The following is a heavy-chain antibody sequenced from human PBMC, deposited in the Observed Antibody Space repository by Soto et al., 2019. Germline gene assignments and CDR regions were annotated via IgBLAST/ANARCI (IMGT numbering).Heavy chain of an antibody. CDR1: GFTFSSYA. J-gene: IGHJ6*02. V-gene: IGHV3-23*01. CDR3: AKGGDIFDYYYYGMDV. CDR2: ISGSGGST. Sequence: EVQLLESGGGLVQPGGSLRLSSAASGFTFSSYAMSWVRQAPGKGLEWVSAISGSGGSTYYADSVKGRFTNSRDNSKNTLYLQMNSLRAEDTAVYYCAKGGDIFDYYYYGMDVWGQGTTVTVSS. D-gene: IGHD3-9*01.